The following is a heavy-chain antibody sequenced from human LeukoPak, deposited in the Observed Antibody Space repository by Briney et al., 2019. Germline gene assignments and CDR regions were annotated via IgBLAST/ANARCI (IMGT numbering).Heavy chain of an antibody. CDR3: AKPPVVLFRDYGSHSGCFDY. Sequence: PGGSLRLSCAASGVTFSDYGMHWVRQAPGKGLEWVAFIRYDGSNTYYADSVKGRFTISRDNSKNTLFLQMNSLRAEDTAVYYCAKPPVVLFRDYGSHSGCFDYWGQGSLVTVSS. D-gene: IGHD4-23*01. CDR1: GVTFSDYG. CDR2: IRYDGSNT. J-gene: IGHJ4*02. V-gene: IGHV3-30*02.